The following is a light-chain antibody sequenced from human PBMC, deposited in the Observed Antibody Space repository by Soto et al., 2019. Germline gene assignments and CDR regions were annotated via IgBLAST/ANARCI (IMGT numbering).Light chain of an antibody. Sequence: QSALTQPASVSGSPGQSITISCTGTSSDVGTYDLVSWYQHHPGAAPKLMIYEATRRPSGISNRFSGSKSGNTASLTISGLQAEDEADYYCNSYTTNSNRVFGTGTKVTVL. V-gene: IGLV2-14*02. CDR3: NSYTTNSNRV. CDR2: EAT. CDR1: SSDVGTYDL. J-gene: IGLJ1*01.